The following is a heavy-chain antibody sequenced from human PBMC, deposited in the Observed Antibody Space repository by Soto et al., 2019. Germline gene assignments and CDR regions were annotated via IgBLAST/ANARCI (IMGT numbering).Heavy chain of an antibody. V-gene: IGHV3-23*01. Sequence: GGSLRLSCASSEFTFSSYAMSWVRQAPGKGLEWVSGITGSGGTTYYADSVKGRFTISRDNSKNTLYLQMNSLRAEDTAVYYCAKGPSPSGGFERKDQWGQGTLVTVSS. D-gene: IGHD5-12*01. CDR2: ITGSGGTT. J-gene: IGHJ4*02. CDR3: AKGPSPSGGFERKDQ. CDR1: EFTFSSYA.